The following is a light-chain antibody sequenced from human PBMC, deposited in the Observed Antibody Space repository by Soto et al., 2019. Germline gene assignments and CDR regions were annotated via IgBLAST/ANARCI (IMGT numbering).Light chain of an antibody. Sequence: DIQMTQSPSTLSASVGDRVTITCRASQGIGTYLAWYQQRPGKVPQLLISAASTLQSGVPSRFSGSGSGTEFTLTISSLQPEDFATYYCQQRNSYPITFGQGTRLEIK. J-gene: IGKJ5*01. V-gene: IGKV1-27*01. CDR3: QQRNSYPIT. CDR1: QGIGTY. CDR2: AAS.